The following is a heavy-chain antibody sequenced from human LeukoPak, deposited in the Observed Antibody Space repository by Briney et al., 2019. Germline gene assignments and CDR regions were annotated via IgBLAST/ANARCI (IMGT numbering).Heavy chain of an antibody. V-gene: IGHV4-59*01. D-gene: IGHD6-13*01. CDR2: IYYSGST. Sequence: SETLSLTCTVSGGSISSYYWSWIRQPPGKGLEWIGYIYYSGSTNYSPSLKSRVTISVDTSKNQFSLKLSSVTAADTAVYYCAGSSWFNYWGQGTLVTVSS. CDR3: AGSSWFNY. J-gene: IGHJ4*02. CDR1: GGSISSYY.